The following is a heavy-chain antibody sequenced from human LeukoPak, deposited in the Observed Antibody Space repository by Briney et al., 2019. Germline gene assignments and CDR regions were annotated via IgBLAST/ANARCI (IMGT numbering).Heavy chain of an antibody. Sequence: SETLSLTCTVSGGSISSGGYSWSWIRQHPGKGLEWIGYIYYSGSTYYNPSLKSRVTISVDTSKNQFSLKLSSVTAADTAVYYCAACIAVAVDYWGQGTLVTVSS. V-gene: IGHV4-31*03. D-gene: IGHD6-19*01. CDR3: AACIAVAVDY. J-gene: IGHJ4*02. CDR2: IYYSGST. CDR1: GGSISSGGYS.